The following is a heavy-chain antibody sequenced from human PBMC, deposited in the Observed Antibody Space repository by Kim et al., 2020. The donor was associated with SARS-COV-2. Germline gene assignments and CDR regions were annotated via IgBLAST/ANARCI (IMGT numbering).Heavy chain of an antibody. J-gene: IGHJ5*02. Sequence: SETLSLTCTVSGGSISSSSYYWGWIRQPPGKGLEWIGSIYYSGSTYYNPSLKSRATISVDTSKNQFSLKLSSVTAADTAVYYCAREGPGTLNWFDPWGQGTLVTVSS. D-gene: IGHD6-13*01. V-gene: IGHV4-39*01. CDR3: AREGPGTLNWFDP. CDR2: IYYSGST. CDR1: GGSISSSSYY.